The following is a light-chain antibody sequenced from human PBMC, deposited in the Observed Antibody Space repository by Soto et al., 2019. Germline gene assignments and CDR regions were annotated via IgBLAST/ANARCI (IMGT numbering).Light chain of an antibody. V-gene: IGLV2-23*01. CDR2: EGT. CDR3: SSYVGSGTHVV. J-gene: IGLJ2*01. Sequence: QSALTQPASVSGSPGQSITISCTGTSSDVGSYNLVSWYQQHPGKVPQLMIYEGTKRPSGVSNRFSGSQSGNTASLTISGLQAEDEADYYCSSYVGSGTHVVFGGGTQLTVL. CDR1: SSDVGSYNL.